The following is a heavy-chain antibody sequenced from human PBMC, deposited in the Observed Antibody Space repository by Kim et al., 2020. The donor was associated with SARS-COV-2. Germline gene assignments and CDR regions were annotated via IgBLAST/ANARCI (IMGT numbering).Heavy chain of an antibody. CDR2: ISRDGGEI. CDR1: GFTFDDYA. Sequence: GGSLRLSCAASGFTFDDYAIQWVRQVPGKGLEWVSLISRDGGEIKYADSVKGRFTISRDNSKKSVYLQMNSLRSEDTALYYCVRGQQWLIKKWREGTQLTVSS. CDR3: VRGQQWLIKK. D-gene: IGHD6-19*01. J-gene: IGHJ4*02. V-gene: IGHV3-43*02.